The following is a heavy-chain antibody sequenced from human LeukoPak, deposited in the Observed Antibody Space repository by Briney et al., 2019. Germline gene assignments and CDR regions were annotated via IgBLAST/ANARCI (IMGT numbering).Heavy chain of an antibody. V-gene: IGHV1-2*02. CDR2: INPTSGDT. J-gene: IGHJ3*02. CDR3: ARGDGDGPAGRAFDI. Sequence: GAAVKVTCKASGYTFTGYYMHWVRQAPGQGLEWMGWINPTSGDTNYLQKFQGRVIMTRDTSISTAYMELSRVRSDDTAVYYCARGDGDGPAGRAFDIWGEGTMVTLSS. D-gene: IGHD7-27*01. CDR1: GYTFTGYY.